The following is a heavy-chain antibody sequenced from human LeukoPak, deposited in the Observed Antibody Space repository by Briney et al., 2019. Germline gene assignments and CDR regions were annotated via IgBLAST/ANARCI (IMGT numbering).Heavy chain of an antibody. Sequence: GGSLRLSCKTSGYSFTSYWITWVRQMPGKGLEWMGRIDPTDSYTYYSPSFEGHVTISVDKSITTACLRWSSLKASDTAIYYCARVGLYGSGSYYTTGFDLWGQGTLVTVSS. D-gene: IGHD3-10*01. CDR1: GYSFTSYW. J-gene: IGHJ4*02. CDR3: ARVGLYGSGSYYTTGFDL. CDR2: IDPTDSYT. V-gene: IGHV5-10-1*01.